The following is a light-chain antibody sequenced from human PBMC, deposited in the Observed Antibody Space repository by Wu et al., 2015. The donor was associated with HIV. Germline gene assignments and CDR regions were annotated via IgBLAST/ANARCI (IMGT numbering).Light chain of an antibody. V-gene: IGKV3-20*01. CDR1: QSVSRY. J-gene: IGKJ2*01. CDR2: DAS. Sequence: EIVLTQSPAILSLSPGERATLSCRASQSVSRYLAWYQRKPGQAPRLLIYDASNRATGIPARFSGSGSGTDFTLTISRLEPEDFAVYYCQQYGSSPYTFGQGTKLEI. CDR3: QQYGSSPYT.